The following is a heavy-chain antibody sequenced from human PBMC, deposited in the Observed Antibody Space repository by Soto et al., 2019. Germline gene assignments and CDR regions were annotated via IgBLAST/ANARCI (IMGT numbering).Heavy chain of an antibody. J-gene: IGHJ4*02. CDR3: ARASATIAAAAIFDY. CDR1: GGAISSSKW. V-gene: IGHV4-4*02. Sequence: LSLTCAVSGGAISSSKWWSWVRQPPGKGLEWIGEIYQSGSTNYNPSLESRVRMSVDKSRNQFSLKLTSVSAADTAVYYCARASATIAAAAIFDYWGQGTLVTVSS. D-gene: IGHD6-13*01. CDR2: IYQSGST.